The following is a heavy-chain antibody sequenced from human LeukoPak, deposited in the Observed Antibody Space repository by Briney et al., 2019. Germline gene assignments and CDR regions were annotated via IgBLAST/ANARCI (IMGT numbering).Heavy chain of an antibody. CDR1: GGSFSVYY. V-gene: IGHV4-34*01. CDR2: INHSGST. CDR3: ARGSEICSGGSCYGSFVDY. Sequence: PSETLSLTCAVYGGSFSVYYWSWIRQPPGKGLEWIGEINHSGSTNYNPSLKSRVTISVDTSKNQFSLKLSSVTAADTAVYYCARGSEICSGGSCYGSFVDYWGQGTLVTVSS. D-gene: IGHD2-15*01. J-gene: IGHJ4*02.